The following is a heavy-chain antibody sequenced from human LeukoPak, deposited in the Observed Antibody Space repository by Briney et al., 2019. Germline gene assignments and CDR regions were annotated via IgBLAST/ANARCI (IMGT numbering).Heavy chain of an antibody. CDR3: ARGTTYYYGSGSYSYAFDI. CDR2: IYTSGST. CDR1: GGSISSGSYY. Sequence: SETLSPTCTVSGGSISSGSYYWSWIRQPAGKGLEWIGRIYTSGSTNYNPSLKSRVTISVDTSKNQFSLKLSSVTAADTAVYYCARGTTYYYGSGSYSYAFDIWGQGTMVTVSS. V-gene: IGHV4-61*02. J-gene: IGHJ3*02. D-gene: IGHD3-10*01.